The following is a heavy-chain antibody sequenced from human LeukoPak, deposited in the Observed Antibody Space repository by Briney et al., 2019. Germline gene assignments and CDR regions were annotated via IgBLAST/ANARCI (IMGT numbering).Heavy chain of an antibody. J-gene: IGHJ4*02. D-gene: IGHD2-2*01. CDR1: GGSISSYY. V-gene: IGHV4-59*01. CDR2: NYYSGST. CDR3: ARVRRSSTSPRTLYYFDY. Sequence: KSSETLSLTCTVSGGSISSYYWSWIRQPPGKGLEWIGYNYYSGSTNYNPSLKSRVTISVDTSKNQFSLKLSSVTAADTAVYYCARVRRSSTSPRTLYYFDYWGQGTLVTVSS.